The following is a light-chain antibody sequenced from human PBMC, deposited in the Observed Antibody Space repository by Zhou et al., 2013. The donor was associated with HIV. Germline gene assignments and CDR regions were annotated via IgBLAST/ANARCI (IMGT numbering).Light chain of an antibody. CDR2: RVS. CDR1: QSLVHTDGNTY. Sequence: DVVMTQSPLSLPVTLGQAASISCRSSQSLVHTDGNTYLNWFHQRPGQSPRRLIYRVSNRDSGVPDRFSGSGSGTDFTLKISRVEAEDVGVYYCMQGTHWLWTFGQGTKVEIK. V-gene: IGKV2-30*02. CDR3: MQGTHWLWT. J-gene: IGKJ1*01.